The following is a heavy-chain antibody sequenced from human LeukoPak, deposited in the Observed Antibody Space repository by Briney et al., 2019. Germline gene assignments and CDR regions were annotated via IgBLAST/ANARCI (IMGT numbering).Heavy chain of an antibody. D-gene: IGHD6-13*01. CDR1: GFTFNSYV. J-gene: IGHJ4*02. CDR2: ISGSGETT. Sequence: GGSLRLSCAASGFTFNSYVMTWVRQAPGKGLDWVSAISGSGETTYYTDSVKGCFTISRDNSKNSLYLQMNSLRAEDTAVYYCARDGSSSWYDPFDYWGQGTLVTVSS. CDR3: ARDGSSSWYDPFDY. V-gene: IGHV3-23*01.